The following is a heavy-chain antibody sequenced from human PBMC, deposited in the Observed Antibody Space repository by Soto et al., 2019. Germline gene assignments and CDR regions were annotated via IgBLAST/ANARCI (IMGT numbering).Heavy chain of an antibody. J-gene: IGHJ6*02. Sequence: QVQLVESGGGLVKPGGSLRLSCAASGFTFSDYYMSWIRQAPGKGLEWVSYISSSGSTIYYADSVKGRFTISRDNAKNSLYLQMNSLRAEDTAVYYCAREIVVPAAIAWLGSYGMDVWGQGTTVTVSS. CDR3: AREIVVPAAIAWLGSYGMDV. CDR2: ISSSGSTI. CDR1: GFTFSDYY. D-gene: IGHD2-2*01. V-gene: IGHV3-11*01.